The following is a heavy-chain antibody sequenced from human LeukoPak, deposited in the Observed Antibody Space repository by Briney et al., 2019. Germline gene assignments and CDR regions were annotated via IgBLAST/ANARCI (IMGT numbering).Heavy chain of an antibody. J-gene: IGHJ4*02. Sequence: SETLSLTCAVYGGSFSGYYWSWIRQPPGKGLEWIGEIDHSGSTNYNPSLKSRVTISVDTSKNQFSLKLSSVTAADTAVYYCARVVGAVSAYFDYWGQGTLVTVSS. D-gene: IGHD1-26*01. CDR2: IDHSGST. CDR1: GGSFSGYY. V-gene: IGHV4-34*01. CDR3: ARVVGAVSAYFDY.